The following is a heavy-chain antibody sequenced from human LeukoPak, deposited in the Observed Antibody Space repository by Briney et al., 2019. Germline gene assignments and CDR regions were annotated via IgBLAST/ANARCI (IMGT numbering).Heavy chain of an antibody. D-gene: IGHD3-3*01. Sequence: SETLSLTCTVSGGSISSYYWSWIRQPPGKGLEWIGYIYTSGSTNYNPSLKSRVTISVDTSKNQFSLKLSSVTAADTAVYYCARHATSFYDFWSGYYTGYWFDPWGQGTLVAVSS. CDR2: IYTSGST. CDR3: ARHATSFYDFWSGYYTGYWFDP. V-gene: IGHV4-4*09. J-gene: IGHJ5*02. CDR1: GGSISSYY.